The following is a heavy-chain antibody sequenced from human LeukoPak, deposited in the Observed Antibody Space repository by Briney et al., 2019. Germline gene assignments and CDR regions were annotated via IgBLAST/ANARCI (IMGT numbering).Heavy chain of an antibody. CDR3: AKTPVSDTDMKSYFDF. J-gene: IGHJ4*02. Sequence: GGSLTLSCAASGFTFSDYWMHWVRQAPGKGLVWVSRISSDGSRVTYADSVKGRFTISRDNAKNTLYLQMNNLRPEDTALYYCAKTPVSDTDMKSYFDFWGQGTLVTVSS. D-gene: IGHD5-18*01. CDR1: GFTFSDYW. V-gene: IGHV3-74*01. CDR2: ISSDGSRV.